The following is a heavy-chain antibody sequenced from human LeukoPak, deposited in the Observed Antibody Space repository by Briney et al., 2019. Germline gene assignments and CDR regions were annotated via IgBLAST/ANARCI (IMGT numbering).Heavy chain of an antibody. CDR3: AKPKDNSLYCFDY. Sequence: PGRSLRLSCTASGFTFGDYAMSWFRQAPGKGLQWVSYISSHSSYTNYADSVKGRFTISRDNSKNTLYLQMSSLRAEDTAVYYCAKPKDNSLYCFDYWGQGTLVTVSS. J-gene: IGHJ4*02. D-gene: IGHD1-20*01. V-gene: IGHV3-23*01. CDR1: GFTFGDYA. CDR2: ISSHSSYT.